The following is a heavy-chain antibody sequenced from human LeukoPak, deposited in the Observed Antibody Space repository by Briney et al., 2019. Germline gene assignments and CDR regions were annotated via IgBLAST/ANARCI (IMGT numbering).Heavy chain of an antibody. D-gene: IGHD2-2*01. CDR2: ISYDGSNK. V-gene: IGHV3-30*18. Sequence: GGSLRLSCAASGFTFRSYGIPWVRQAPGKGLEWVAVISYDGSNKYYGDSVKGRFTISRDNSKNTLYLQMNRLRAEDTAVYYCAKDYLPDIVVVPAAPDVWGQGTTVTVSS. CDR1: GFTFRSYG. J-gene: IGHJ6*02. CDR3: AKDYLPDIVVVPAAPDV.